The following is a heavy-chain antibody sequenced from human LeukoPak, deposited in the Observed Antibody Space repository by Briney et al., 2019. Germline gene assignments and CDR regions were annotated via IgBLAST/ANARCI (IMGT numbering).Heavy chain of an antibody. Sequence: GGSLRLSCAASGFTFDDYAMHWGRQAPGGGLEWVSGISWNSVSIGYADSVKGRFTISRDNAKNSLYLQMNSLRAEDTALYYCAKDLHYGDYGEPCFDYWGQGTLVTVSS. CDR1: GFTFDDYA. J-gene: IGHJ4*02. CDR3: AKDLHYGDYGEPCFDY. V-gene: IGHV3-9*01. CDR2: ISWNSVSI. D-gene: IGHD4-17*01.